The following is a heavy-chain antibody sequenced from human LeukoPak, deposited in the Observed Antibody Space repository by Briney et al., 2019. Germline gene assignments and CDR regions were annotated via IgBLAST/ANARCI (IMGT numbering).Heavy chain of an antibody. V-gene: IGHV1-46*01. CDR3: ARRAGTHGYSSSWDI. D-gene: IGHD6-13*01. CDR1: GYTFSTYC. Sequence: GASVKISCKASGYTFSTYCIHWVRQAPGQGLEWMGMINPSGGATNYPQKFQGGVTMTRDTSTSTVYMELSSLRSEDTAMYYCARRAGTHGYSSSWDIWGQGTMVTVSS. J-gene: IGHJ3*02. CDR2: INPSGGAT.